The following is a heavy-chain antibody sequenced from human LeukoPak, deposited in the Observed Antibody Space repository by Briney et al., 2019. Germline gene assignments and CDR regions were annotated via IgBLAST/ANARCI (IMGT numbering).Heavy chain of an antibody. J-gene: IGHJ4*02. CDR2: ISSSGSDT. V-gene: IGHV3-11*06. CDR1: GFSFSDYY. D-gene: IGHD5-12*01. CDR3: ARGYSLGYKY. Sequence: GGSLRLSCAASGFSFSDYYMIWIRQAPGKGLEWVSYISSSGSDTDYADSVKGRLTISRDNAKNSLYLQMNSLRADDTAVYYCARGYSLGYKYWGQGTLVTVSS.